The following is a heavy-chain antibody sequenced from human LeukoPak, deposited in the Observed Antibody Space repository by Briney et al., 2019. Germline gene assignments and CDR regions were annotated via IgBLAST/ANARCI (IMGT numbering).Heavy chain of an antibody. V-gene: IGHV3-30-3*01. CDR3: AREGTILQPDDY. D-gene: IGHD3-9*01. CDR2: ISYDGSNK. Sequence: GSLRLPFAGSGFTFRSYAMHWVRPAPGKGLGGVAVISYDGSNKYYADSVKGRFTIPRDNSKNTLYLQMNSLRAEDTAVYYCAREGTILQPDDYWGQGTLVTVSS. J-gene: IGHJ4*02. CDR1: GFTFRSYA.